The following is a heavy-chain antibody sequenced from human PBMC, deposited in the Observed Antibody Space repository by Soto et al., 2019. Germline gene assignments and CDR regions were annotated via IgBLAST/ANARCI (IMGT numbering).Heavy chain of an antibody. J-gene: IGHJ4*02. CDR3: AHSPHNPLGGLTNFDY. V-gene: IGHV2-5*02. D-gene: IGHD2-15*01. Sequence: QITLKESGPTLVKPTQTLTLTCTFSGFSLSTSGVGVGWIRQPPGKALEWLALIYWDDDKRYSPSLKSRLTNTKDTSKHQVVLTITNMDPVDTPTYYCAHSPHNPLGGLTNFDYWGQGTLVTVSS. CDR1: GFSLSTSGVG. CDR2: IYWDDDK.